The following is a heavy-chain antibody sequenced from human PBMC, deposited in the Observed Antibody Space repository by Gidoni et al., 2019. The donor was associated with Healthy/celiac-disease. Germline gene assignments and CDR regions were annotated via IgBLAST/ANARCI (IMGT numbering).Heavy chain of an antibody. V-gene: IGHV1-18*04. Sequence: QVQLVQSGAEVKKPGASVKVSCKASGYTFTSYGISWVRQAPGQGLEWMGWISAYNGNTNYAQKLQGRVTMTTDTSTSTAYMELRSLRSDDTAVYYCARGSRFLEWLLYEESYYYGMDVWGQGTTVTVSS. CDR3: ARGSRFLEWLLYEESYYYGMDV. CDR2: ISAYNGNT. D-gene: IGHD3-3*01. CDR1: GYTFTSYG. J-gene: IGHJ6*02.